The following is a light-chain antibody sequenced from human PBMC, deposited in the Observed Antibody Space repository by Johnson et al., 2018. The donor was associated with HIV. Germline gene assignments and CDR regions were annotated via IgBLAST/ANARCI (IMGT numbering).Light chain of an antibody. Sequence: QSVLTQPPSVSAAPGQKVTIPCSGSSSNIGKNSVSWYQQFPGTAPKLLIYENNKRPSGIPDRFSGSKSGTSATLGITGLQTGDEADYYCGTWDSSLSAGVFGTGTKVTVL. CDR3: GTWDSSLSAGV. CDR2: ENN. V-gene: IGLV1-51*02. CDR1: SSNIGKNS. J-gene: IGLJ1*01.